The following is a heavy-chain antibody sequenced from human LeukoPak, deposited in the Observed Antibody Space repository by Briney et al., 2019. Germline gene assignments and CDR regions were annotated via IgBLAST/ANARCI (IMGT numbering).Heavy chain of an antibody. V-gene: IGHV3-30-3*02. CDR1: GFTLSSFT. D-gene: IGHD6-19*01. J-gene: IGHJ4*02. CDR3: AKRREWLGPYDY. CDR2: ISYDESQK. Sequence: PGGSLRLSCAASGFTLSSFTMHWVRHNPGKGLEWVAVISYDESQKWYADSVKGRFTISRDNSKNTLYLQMNSLRAEDTAVYYCAKRREWLGPYDYWGQGTLVTVSS.